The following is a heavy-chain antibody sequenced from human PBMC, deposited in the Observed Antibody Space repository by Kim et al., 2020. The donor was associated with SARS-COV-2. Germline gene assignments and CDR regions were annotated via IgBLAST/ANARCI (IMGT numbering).Heavy chain of an antibody. Sequence: SSTSTIYYADSVKGRLTISRDNAKNSLYLQMNNLRAEDTAVYYCAGRLDYWGQGTLVTVSS. CDR2: SSTSTI. D-gene: IGHD1-26*01. CDR3: AGRLDY. J-gene: IGHJ4*02. V-gene: IGHV3-48*01.